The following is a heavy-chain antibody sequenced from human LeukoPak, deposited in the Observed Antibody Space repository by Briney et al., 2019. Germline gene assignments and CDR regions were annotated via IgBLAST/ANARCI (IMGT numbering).Heavy chain of an antibody. V-gene: IGHV1-2*06. D-gene: IGHD3-22*01. CDR3: ARVGSYYYDSSGYTDGDY. J-gene: IGHJ4*02. CDR1: GYTFTGYY. CDR2: INPNSGGT. Sequence: GASVKVSCKASGYTFTGYYMHWVRQAPGQGLEWMGRINPNSGGTNYAQKFQGRVTMTRDTPISTAYMELSRLRSDDTAVYYCARVGSYYYDSSGYTDGDYWGQGTLVTVSS.